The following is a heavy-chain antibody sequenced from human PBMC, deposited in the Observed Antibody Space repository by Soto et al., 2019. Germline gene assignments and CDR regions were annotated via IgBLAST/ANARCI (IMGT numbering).Heavy chain of an antibody. D-gene: IGHD1-1*01. J-gene: IGHJ6*02. CDR1: GFTFSSYS. CDR3: ARDRGVTNGRGMDV. CDR2: ISSSSSNR. Sequence: EVQLVESGGGLVQPGESLRLACEGSGFTFSSYSVNWVRQAPGKGLEWLSYISSSSSNRYYADSVMGRLTISRDNAKNSLYLQLNSLRAEDTAVYYCARDRGVTNGRGMDVWGQGTTVTVSS. V-gene: IGHV3-48*01.